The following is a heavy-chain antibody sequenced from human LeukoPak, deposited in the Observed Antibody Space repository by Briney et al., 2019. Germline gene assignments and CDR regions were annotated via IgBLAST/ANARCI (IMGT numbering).Heavy chain of an antibody. CDR2: INPNSGGA. J-gene: IGHJ4*02. Sequence: ASVKVSCKASGYTFTGYYMHWVRQAPGQGLEWMGWINPNSGGANYAQKFQSRVTMTRDTSISTAYMELSRLRSDDTAVYYCARSVRKLRYFDWPGIDYWGQGTLVTVSS. CDR1: GYTFTGYY. V-gene: IGHV1-2*02. CDR3: ARSVRKLRYFDWPGIDY. D-gene: IGHD3-9*01.